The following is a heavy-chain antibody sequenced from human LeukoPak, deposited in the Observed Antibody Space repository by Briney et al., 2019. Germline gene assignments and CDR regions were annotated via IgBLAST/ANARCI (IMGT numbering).Heavy chain of an antibody. CDR2: IRSKANSYAT. D-gene: IGHD6-13*01. J-gene: IGHJ4*02. V-gene: IGHV3-73*01. CDR3: TRHTGYSVY. CDR1: GFTFSGSA. Sequence: GGSLKLSCAASGFTFSGSAMHWVRQASGKGLEWVGRIRSKANSYATAYAASVKGRFTISRDDSKNTAYLQMNSLKTEDTAVYYCTRHTGYSVYWGQGTLVTVSS.